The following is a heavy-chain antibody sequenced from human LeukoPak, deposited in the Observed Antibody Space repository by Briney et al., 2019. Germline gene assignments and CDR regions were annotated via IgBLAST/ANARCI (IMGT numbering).Heavy chain of an antibody. CDR3: VLRVTTALNAFDI. Sequence: GGSLSLSCAASGFTFSYYAITWVRQAPGKGLEWVSGISDSGSTTSYADSVKGRFTISRDNSNNTLFLQMHNLRAEDTAMYYCVLRVTTALNAFDIWGQGTMITVS. CDR2: ISDSGSTT. V-gene: IGHV3-23*01. J-gene: IGHJ3*02. D-gene: IGHD1/OR15-1a*01. CDR1: GFTFSYYA.